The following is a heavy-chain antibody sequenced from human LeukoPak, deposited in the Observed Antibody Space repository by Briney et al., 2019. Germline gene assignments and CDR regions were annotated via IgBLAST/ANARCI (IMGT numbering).Heavy chain of an antibody. CDR2: GDYSGGT. CDR3: AGERGEEYSSGWYKTNFFDN. D-gene: IGHD6-19*01. J-gene: IGHJ4*02. V-gene: IGHV4-39*07. CDR1: GDSFSSVTDY. Sequence: SETLSLTCSVSGDSFSSVTDYWAWIRQPPGKGLEWIASGDYSGGTYYNPSLESRVAISADMSKKQISLKLTSVTGADTAVYYCAGERGEEYSSGWYKTNFFDNWGQGIRVTVSS.